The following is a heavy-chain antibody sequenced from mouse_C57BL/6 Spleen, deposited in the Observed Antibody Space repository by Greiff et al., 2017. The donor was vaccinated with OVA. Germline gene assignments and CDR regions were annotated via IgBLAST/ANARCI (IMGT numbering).Heavy chain of an antibody. CDR1: GYTFTSYW. V-gene: IGHV1-74*01. CDR2: IHPSDSDT. D-gene: IGHD1-1*01. CDR3: AIPITTVGDY. J-gene: IGHJ2*01. Sequence: VQLQQPGAELVKPGASVKVSCKASGYTFTSYWMHWVKQRPGQGLEWIGRIHPSDSDTNSNQKFTGKATLTVDKSSSPAYMQLSSLTSYDSAVYYCAIPITTVGDYWGQGTTLTVSS.